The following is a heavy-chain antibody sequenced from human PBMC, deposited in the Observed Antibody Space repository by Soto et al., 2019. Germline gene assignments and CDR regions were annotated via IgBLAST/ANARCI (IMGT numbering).Heavy chain of an antibody. CDR3: ARDTRICTNGVCYTDYYYYGMDV. D-gene: IGHD2-8*01. J-gene: IGHJ6*02. V-gene: IGHV4-59*01. CDR1: GGSISSYY. CDR2: IYYSGST. Sequence: SETLSLTCTVSGGSISSYYWSWIRQPPGKGLEWIGYIYYSGSTNYNPSLKSRVTISVDTSKNQFSLKLSSVTAADTAVYYCARDTRICTNGVCYTDYYYYGMDVWGQGTTVTSP.